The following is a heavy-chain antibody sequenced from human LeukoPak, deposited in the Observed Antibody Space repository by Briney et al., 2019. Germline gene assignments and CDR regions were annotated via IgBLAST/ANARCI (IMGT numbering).Heavy chain of an antibody. V-gene: IGHV3-21*04. CDR3: ASRPPMVRGVIRGPK. CDR1: GFTFSSYS. Sequence: GSLRLSCAASGFTFSSYSMNWVRQAPGKGLEWVSSISSSSSYIYYADSVKGRFTISRDNSKNTLYLQMNSLRAEDTAVYYCASRPPMVRGVIRGPKWGQGTLVTVSS. D-gene: IGHD3-10*01. J-gene: IGHJ4*02. CDR2: ISSSSSYI.